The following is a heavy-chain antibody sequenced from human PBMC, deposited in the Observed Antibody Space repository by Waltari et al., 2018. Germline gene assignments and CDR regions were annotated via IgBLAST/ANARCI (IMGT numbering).Heavy chain of an antibody. D-gene: IGHD4-17*01. Sequence: QVQLVQSGAEVKKPGSSVKVSCKASGCTFSSYAISWVRQAPGQGLEWMGGIIPIFGTANYAQNCQGRVTITADESTSTAYMELSSLRSEDTAVYYCARVRTSGDYGDYEGYFDYWGQGTLVTVSS. V-gene: IGHV1-69*01. CDR3: ARVRTSGDYGDYEGYFDY. CDR1: GCTFSSYA. CDR2: IIPIFGTA. J-gene: IGHJ4*02.